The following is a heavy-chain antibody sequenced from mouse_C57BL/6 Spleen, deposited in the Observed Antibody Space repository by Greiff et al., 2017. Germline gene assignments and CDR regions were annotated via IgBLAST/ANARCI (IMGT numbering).Heavy chain of an antibody. CDR1: GYAFSSSW. Sequence: QVQLQQSGPELVKPGASVKISCKASGYAFSSSWMNWVKQRPGKGLEWIGRIYPGDGDTNYNGKFKGKATLTADKSSSTAYMQLSSLTSEDSAVYFCAKEQDPRRFAYWGQGTLVTVSA. CDR2: IYPGDGDT. CDR3: AKEQDPRRFAY. D-gene: IGHD2-10*02. J-gene: IGHJ3*01. V-gene: IGHV1-82*01.